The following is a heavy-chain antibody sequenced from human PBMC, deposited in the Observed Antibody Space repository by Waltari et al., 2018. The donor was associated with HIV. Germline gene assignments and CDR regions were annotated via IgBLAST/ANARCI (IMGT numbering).Heavy chain of an antibody. CDR3: AKGWTPRYFDY. D-gene: IGHD1-1*01. CDR1: GFTFSSDG. J-gene: IGHJ4*02. Sequence: QVQLVESGGGVVQPGRSLRPSRAASGFTFSSDGMHWVRQAPGKGLEWVAVISYDGSNKYYADSVKGRFTISRDNSKNTLYLQMNSLRAEDTAVYYCAKGWTPRYFDYWGQGTLVTVSS. V-gene: IGHV3-30*18. CDR2: ISYDGSNK.